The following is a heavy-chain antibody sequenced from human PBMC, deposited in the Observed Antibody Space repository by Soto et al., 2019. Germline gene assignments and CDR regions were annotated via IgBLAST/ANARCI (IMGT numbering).Heavy chain of an antibody. CDR2: IIPTFGTA. CDR1: GCTFSSYA. D-gene: IGHD3-16*02. J-gene: IGHJ6*02. Sequence: GASVKVSCKASGCTFSSYAISCVRQAPGQGLEWMGGIIPTFGTANYAQKFQGRVTITADESTTTAYMELSSLRSEDTAVYYCARKFYPYYYYYGMDVWGQGTTVTVSS. CDR3: ARKFYPYYYYYGMDV. V-gene: IGHV1-69*13.